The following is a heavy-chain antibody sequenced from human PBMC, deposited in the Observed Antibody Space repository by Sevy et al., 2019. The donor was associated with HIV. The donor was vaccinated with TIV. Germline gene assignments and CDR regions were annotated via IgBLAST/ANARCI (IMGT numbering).Heavy chain of an antibody. CDR2: ISGSASTTYYGGAA. CDR3: ARGLLARPRGDYWYFDL. J-gene: IGHJ2*01. Sequence: GGSLRLSCTASGFTFSTYAMSWVRQAPGKGLEWVSGISGSASTTYYGGAAYYADSVKGRFTITGDNATDTLYLEMNSLRDEDSAVFHCARGLLARPRGDYWYFDLWGRGTLVTVSS. CDR1: GFTFSTYA. D-gene: IGHD6-6*01. V-gene: IGHV3-23*01.